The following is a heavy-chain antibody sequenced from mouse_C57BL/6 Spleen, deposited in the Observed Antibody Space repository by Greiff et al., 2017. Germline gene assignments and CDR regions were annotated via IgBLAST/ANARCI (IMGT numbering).Heavy chain of an antibody. J-gene: IGHJ1*03. CDR3: ARQDDYPWYFDV. V-gene: IGHV5-9*01. CDR1: GFTFSSYT. CDR2: ISGGGGNT. Sequence: EVKLMESGGGLVKPGGSLKLSCAASGFTFSSYTMSWVRQTPEKRLEWVATISGGGGNTYYPDSVKGRFTIARDNAKNTLYLQMSSLRSEDTDLYYCARQDDYPWYFDVWGTGTTVTVSS. D-gene: IGHD2-4*01.